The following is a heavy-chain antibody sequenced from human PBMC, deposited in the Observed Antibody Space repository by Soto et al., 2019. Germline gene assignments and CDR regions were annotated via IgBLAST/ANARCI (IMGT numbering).Heavy chain of an antibody. CDR1: GGSVSSGSYY. CDR2: IYYSGST. Sequence: PSETLSLTCTVSGGSVSSGSYYWSWIRQPPGKGLEWIGYIYYSGSTNYNPSLKSRVTISVDTSKNQFSLKLSSVTAADTAVYYCAREGVAAATGYYYYGMDVWGQGTTVTVSS. CDR3: AREGVAAATGYYYYGMDV. V-gene: IGHV4-61*01. D-gene: IGHD2-15*01. J-gene: IGHJ6*02.